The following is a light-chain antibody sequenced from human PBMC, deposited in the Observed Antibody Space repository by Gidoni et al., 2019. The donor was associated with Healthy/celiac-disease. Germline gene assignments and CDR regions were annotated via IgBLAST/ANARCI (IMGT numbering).Light chain of an antibody. J-gene: IGKJ1*01. V-gene: IGKV3-15*01. Sequence: EIVMTQSQATLSVSPGERAILSCRASQCVSSNLAWYQQKPGQAPRLLIYGASTRATGIPARFSGSGSGTEFTITISSLQSEDFAVYYCQQYKTFXQXTKVEIK. CDR1: QCVSSN. CDR2: GAS. CDR3: QQYKT.